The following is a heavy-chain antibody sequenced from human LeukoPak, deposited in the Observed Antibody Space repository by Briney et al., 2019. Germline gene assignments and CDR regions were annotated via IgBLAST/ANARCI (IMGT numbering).Heavy chain of an antibody. CDR3: ARLGLWFGEASYDI. Sequence: SETLSLTCTVSGGSISSSSYYWGWIRQPPGKGLEWIGEINHSGSTNYNPSLKSRVTISVDTSKNQFSLKLSSVTAADTAVYYCARLGLWFGEASYDIWGQGTMVTVSS. CDR1: GGSISSSSYY. CDR2: INHSGST. V-gene: IGHV4-39*07. J-gene: IGHJ3*02. D-gene: IGHD3-10*01.